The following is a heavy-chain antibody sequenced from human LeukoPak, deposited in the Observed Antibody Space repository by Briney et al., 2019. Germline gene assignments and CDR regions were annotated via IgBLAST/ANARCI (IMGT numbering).Heavy chain of an antibody. CDR3: AREEASAGDY. J-gene: IGHJ4*02. V-gene: IGHV4-39*01. CDR1: GGSITSSSHF. Sequence: SETLSLTCTVSGGSITSSSHFWAWIRQPPGKGLEWIRSIHYTGSTFYSPSLQSRVTISVDTSKNQFSLKLSSVTATDTAVYYCAREEASAGDYWGQGTLVTVSS. D-gene: IGHD6-13*01. CDR2: IHYTGST.